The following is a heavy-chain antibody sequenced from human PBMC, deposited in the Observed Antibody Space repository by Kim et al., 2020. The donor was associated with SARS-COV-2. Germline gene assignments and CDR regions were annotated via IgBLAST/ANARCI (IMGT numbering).Heavy chain of an antibody. D-gene: IGHD3-22*01. Sequence: ASVKVSCKASGYTFTSYGISWVRQAPGQGLEWMGWISAYNGNTNYAQKLQGRVTMTTDTSTSTAYMELRSLRSDDTAVYYCARDGTRRYYYDSSGYQAFQHWGQGTLVTVSS. CDR2: ISAYNGNT. CDR3: ARDGTRRYYYDSSGYQAFQH. V-gene: IGHV1-18*01. CDR1: GYTFTSYG. J-gene: IGHJ1*01.